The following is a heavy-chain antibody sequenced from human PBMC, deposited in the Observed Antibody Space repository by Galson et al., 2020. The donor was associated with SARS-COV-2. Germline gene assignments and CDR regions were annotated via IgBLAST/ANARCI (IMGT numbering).Heavy chain of an antibody. V-gene: IGHV3-21*01. CDR1: GFTFSSYS. CDR3: ARDSPYCGVDCAFDY. Sequence: GESMKISCAASGFTFSSYSMNWVRQAPGKGLEWVSSISSSSSYIYYADSVKGRFTISRDNAKNSLYLQMNSLRAEDTAVYYCARDSPYCGVDCAFDYWGQGTLVTVSS. CDR2: ISSSSSYI. J-gene: IGHJ4*02. D-gene: IGHD2-21*02.